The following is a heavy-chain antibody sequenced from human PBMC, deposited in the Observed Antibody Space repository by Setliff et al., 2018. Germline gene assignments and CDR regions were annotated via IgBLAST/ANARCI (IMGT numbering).Heavy chain of an antibody. D-gene: IGHD3-22*01. CDR1: RFTFSNYW. V-gene: IGHV3-7*03. Sequence: GGSLRLSCAASRFTFSNYWMSWVRQAPGKGLEWVANIKEDGSEKYYVDSVKGRFTISRDNAKNSLDLQMNSLRGEDTALYYCARESSSGWHGDYWGQGTLVTVSS. CDR3: ARESSSGWHGDY. CDR2: IKEDGSEK. J-gene: IGHJ4*02.